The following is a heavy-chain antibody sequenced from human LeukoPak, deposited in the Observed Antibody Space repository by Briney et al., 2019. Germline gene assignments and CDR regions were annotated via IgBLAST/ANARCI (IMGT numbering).Heavy chain of an antibody. CDR1: GFTFSSYA. J-gene: IGHJ6*02. V-gene: IGHV3-23*01. CDR2: IKNSGDTT. Sequence: GGSLRLSCAASGFTFSSYAMNWVRQAPGKGLEWVSSIKNSGDTTYYADSVKGRFTISRDISKNTLYLQMNSLRAEDTAVYYCARGSGYYYYYGMDVWGQGTTVTVSS. CDR3: ARGSGYYYYYGMDV. D-gene: IGHD2-15*01.